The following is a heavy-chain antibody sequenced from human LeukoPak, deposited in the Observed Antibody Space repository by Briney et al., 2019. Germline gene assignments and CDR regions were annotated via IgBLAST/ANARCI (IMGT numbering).Heavy chain of an antibody. J-gene: IGHJ4*02. CDR3: ARQTLEVDTAMVTDDY. CDR2: IYYSGST. V-gene: IGHV4-39*01. CDR1: GGSISSSSYY. Sequence: SETLSLTCTVSGGSISSSSYYWGWIRLPPGKGLEWIGSIYYSGSTYYNPSLKSRVTISVDTSKNQFSLKLSSVTAADTAVYYCARQTLEVDTAMVTDDYWGQGTLVTVSS. D-gene: IGHD5-18*01.